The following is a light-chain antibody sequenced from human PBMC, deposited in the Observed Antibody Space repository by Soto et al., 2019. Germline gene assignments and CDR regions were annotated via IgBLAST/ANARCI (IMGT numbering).Light chain of an antibody. J-gene: IGLJ2*01. V-gene: IGLV2-11*01. CDR3: CSIEPSYSLDVV. CDR1: SSDVGGYNY. CDR2: EVT. Sequence: QSVLTQPRSVSGSPGQSVTISCTGTSSDVGGYNYVSWYQQRPGRAPRLMIYEVTKRPSGVPDRFSGSKSRNTACLSISGLPADDDADYYCCSIEPSYSLDVVFGRGTKLTVL.